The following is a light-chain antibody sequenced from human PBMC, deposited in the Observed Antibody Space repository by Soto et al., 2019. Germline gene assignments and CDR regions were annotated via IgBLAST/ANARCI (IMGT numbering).Light chain of an antibody. CDR2: GAS. V-gene: IGKV3-15*01. J-gene: IGKJ1*01. CDR3: QQYNSHSPT. Sequence: EIVITQSPATLSVSPGERATLSCRASQSVSSNLAWYQQKHGQAPRLLIYGASTRATGIPARFSGSGSGTEFTITISSLQPDDFETYYCQQYNSHSPTFGQGTKVDIK. CDR1: QSVSSN.